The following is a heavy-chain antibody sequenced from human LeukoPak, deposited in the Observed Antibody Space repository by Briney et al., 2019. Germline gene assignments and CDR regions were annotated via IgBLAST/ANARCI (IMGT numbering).Heavy chain of an antibody. D-gene: IGHD1-20*01. Sequence: PSETLSLTCTVSGGSTSSYYWSWIRQPPGKGLEWVSSISSSSSYIYYADSVKGRFTISRDNAKNSLYLQMNSLRAEDTAVYYRARALLLDSYFDYWGQGTLVTVSS. CDR3: ARALLLDSYFDY. CDR2: ISSSSSYI. J-gene: IGHJ4*02. CDR1: GGSTSSYY. V-gene: IGHV3-21*01.